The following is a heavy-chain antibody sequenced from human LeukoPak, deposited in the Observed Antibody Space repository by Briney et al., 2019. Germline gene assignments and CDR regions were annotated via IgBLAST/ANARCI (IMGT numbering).Heavy chain of an antibody. CDR3: ARDRSSGYGVDY. V-gene: IGHV3-53*01. Sequence: GGSLRLSCAASGFTFSDYYMSWIRQAPGKGLEWVSVIYSSGSTDYADSVKGRFTISRDNSKNTLYLQMNSLRAEDTAVYYCARDRSSGYGVDYWGQGTLVTVSS. D-gene: IGHD3-22*01. CDR2: IYSSGST. J-gene: IGHJ4*02. CDR1: GFTFSDYY.